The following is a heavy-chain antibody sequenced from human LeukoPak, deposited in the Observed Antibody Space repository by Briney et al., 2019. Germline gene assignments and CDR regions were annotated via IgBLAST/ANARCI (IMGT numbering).Heavy chain of an antibody. CDR1: GSTFDDYA. CDR3: AKDTLD. V-gene: IGHV3-9*01. CDR2: ISWNSGSI. J-gene: IGHJ4*02. Sequence: GGSLRLSCAASGSTFDDYAMHWVRQAPGKGLEWVSGISWNSGSIGYADSVKGRFTISRDNAKNSLYLQMNSLRAEDTALYYCAKDTLDWGQGTLVTVSS.